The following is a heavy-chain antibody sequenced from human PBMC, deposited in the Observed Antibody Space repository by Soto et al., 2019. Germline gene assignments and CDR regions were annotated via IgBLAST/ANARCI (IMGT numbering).Heavy chain of an antibody. CDR2: IIPIFGTA. D-gene: IGHD3-22*01. J-gene: IGHJ4*02. V-gene: IGHV1-69*13. CDR3: ARGYYYDSSGYYDIDY. CDR1: GGTFSSYA. Sequence: SVKVSCKASGGTFSSYAISWVRQAPGQGLEWMGGIIPIFGTANYAQKFQGRVTITADESTSTAYMELSSLRSEDTAVYYCARGYYYDSSGYYDIDYWGQGTLVTVSS.